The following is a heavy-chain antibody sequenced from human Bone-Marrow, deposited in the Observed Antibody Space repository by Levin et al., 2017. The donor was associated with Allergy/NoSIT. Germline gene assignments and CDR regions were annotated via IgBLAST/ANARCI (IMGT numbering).Heavy chain of an antibody. CDR1: GFTFSKFW. Sequence: PGGSLRLSCATSGFTFSKFWMNWVRQAPGKGLEWVANIKQDGSEESYGDSVKGRFTISRDNAKNSLYLQMHSLRADDTAVYYCARDQGDGYSLIDFWGQGTLVTVSS. J-gene: IGHJ4*02. CDR2: IKQDGSEE. CDR3: ARDQGDGYSLIDF. D-gene: IGHD5-24*01. V-gene: IGHV3-7*01.